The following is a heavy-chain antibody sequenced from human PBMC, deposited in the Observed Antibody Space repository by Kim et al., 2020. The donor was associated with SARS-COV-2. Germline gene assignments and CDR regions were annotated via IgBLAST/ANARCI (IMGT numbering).Heavy chain of an antibody. J-gene: IGHJ4*02. Sequence: ASVKVSCKASGYTFTNYAMHWVRQAPGQRLEWMGWINAGNGNTKYSQKFQGRVTITRDTSASTAYMELSSLRSEDTAVYYCARNTPALCGGDCYAFDYWGQGTLVTVSS. CDR3: ARNTPALCGGDCYAFDY. CDR2: INAGNGNT. CDR1: GYTFTNYA. D-gene: IGHD2-21*02. V-gene: IGHV1-3*01.